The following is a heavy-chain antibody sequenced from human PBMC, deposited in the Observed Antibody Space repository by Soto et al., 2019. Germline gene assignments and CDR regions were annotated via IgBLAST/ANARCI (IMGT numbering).Heavy chain of an antibody. D-gene: IGHD3-9*01. CDR3: ARKPAYDISTGYYPFDY. CDR1: GFSLSTSGVG. CDR2: IYWDDGT. J-gene: IGHJ4*02. V-gene: IGHV2-5*02. Sequence: SGPTLVNPTQTLTLTCTFSGFSLSTSGVGVAWIRQPPGKALEWLALIYWDDGTRYSPSLKTRLNITKDTSKNQVVLTLTNVDPVDTAIYYCARKPAYDISTGYYPFDYWGQGSLVTVSS.